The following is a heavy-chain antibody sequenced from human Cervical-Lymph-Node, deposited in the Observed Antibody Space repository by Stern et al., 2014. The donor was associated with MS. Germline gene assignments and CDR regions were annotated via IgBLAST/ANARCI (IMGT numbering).Heavy chain of an antibody. J-gene: IGHJ5*02. CDR2: LFPVFGTP. V-gene: IGHV1-69*01. D-gene: IGHD6-13*01. CDR1: GGTFSQFP. CDR3: ALSSETSDRWYSLGYDL. Sequence: VQLVQSGPEVTKPGSSVKVSCKASGGTFSQFPSRWVRQAPGQGLEWMGGLFPVFGTPTYAQEFRGRVTITADVSTSTVYMELSSLRSDDTAVYYCALSSETSDRWYSLGYDLWGQGTLVTVSS.